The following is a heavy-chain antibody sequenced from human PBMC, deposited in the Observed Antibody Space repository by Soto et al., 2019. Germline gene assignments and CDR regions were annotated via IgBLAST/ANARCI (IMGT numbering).Heavy chain of an antibody. CDR1: EVIITDYA. CDR3: AKDFLQVWGQDYCYGMDV. V-gene: IGHV3-23*01. CDR2: LSGSNGDT. J-gene: IGHJ6*02. Sequence: PWGFLRLSCAASEVIITDYAMTWVRQDPGKGMEKVSGLSGSNGDTYYADSVKGRFTVSRDNSRNTLYLKMNSMRADDTAVYFFAKDFLQVWGQDYCYGMDVWGQGTTVTVPS. D-gene: IGHD7-27*01.